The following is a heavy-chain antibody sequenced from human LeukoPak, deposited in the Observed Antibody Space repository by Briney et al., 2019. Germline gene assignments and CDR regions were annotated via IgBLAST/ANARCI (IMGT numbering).Heavy chain of an antibody. V-gene: IGHV3-23*01. Sequence: PGGSLRLSCAASGFTFSSYAMSWVRQAPGKGLEWVSAISGSGGSTYYADSVKGRFTISRDNSKNTLYLQMNSLRAEDTAVYYCAKDWQELARVAGTLLDYWGQGTLVTVSS. CDR3: AKDWQELARVAGTLLDY. CDR1: GFTFSSYA. D-gene: IGHD6-13*01. CDR2: ISGSGGST. J-gene: IGHJ4*02.